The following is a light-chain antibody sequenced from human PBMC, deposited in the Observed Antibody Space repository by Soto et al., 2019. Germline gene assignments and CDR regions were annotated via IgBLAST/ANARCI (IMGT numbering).Light chain of an antibody. CDR3: AAWDDSLSVYVV. J-gene: IGLJ2*01. V-gene: IGLV1-47*01. CDR2: RNN. Sequence: QSVLTQPPSASETPGQRVTISCSGSSSNIGSNYVYWYQQLPGTAPKLLIYRNNQRPSGVPDRFSGSKSGTSASLAISGLRSEDEADYYCAAWDDSLSVYVVFGGGTKLTVL. CDR1: SSNIGSNY.